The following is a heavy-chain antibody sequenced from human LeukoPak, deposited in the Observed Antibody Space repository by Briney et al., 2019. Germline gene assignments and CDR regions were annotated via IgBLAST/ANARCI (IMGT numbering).Heavy chain of an antibody. D-gene: IGHD2-15*01. J-gene: IGHJ6*02. CDR3: AATPGYYYYGMDV. CDR2: INPNSGGT. Sequence: ASVKVSCKASGYTFTGYYMHWVRQAPGQGLEWMGWINPNSGGTNYAQKFQGRVTMTRDTFISTAYMELSRLRSDDTAVYYCAATPGYYYYGMDVWGQGTTVTVSS. CDR1: GYTFTGYY. V-gene: IGHV1-2*02.